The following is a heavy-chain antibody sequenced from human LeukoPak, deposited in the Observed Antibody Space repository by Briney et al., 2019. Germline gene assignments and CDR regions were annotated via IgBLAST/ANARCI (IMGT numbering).Heavy chain of an antibody. D-gene: IGHD3-22*01. CDR1: GFTLTGYY. Sequence: ASVKVSCNASGFTLTGYYIHWVRQAPGQGLEWMGWINPNSGGTNYAQKYQVRGSMTRDTSISTAYMEQSRLRSDDTAVYYCAREWMTYYYDSSGYSPCDYWGQGTLVTVSS. CDR3: AREWMTYYYDSSGYSPCDY. CDR2: INPNSGGT. J-gene: IGHJ4*02. V-gene: IGHV1-2*02.